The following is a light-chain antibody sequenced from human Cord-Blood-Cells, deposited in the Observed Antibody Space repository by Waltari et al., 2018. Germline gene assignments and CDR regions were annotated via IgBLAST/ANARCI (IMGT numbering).Light chain of an antibody. CDR2: WAC. Sequence: DIVMTQSPDSLAVSLGERATINCKSSQSVLYSSNNKNYLAWYQQKPGQPPKLLIYWACTRESRVHDRFSGSGSGTDFTLTISSRQAEDVAVYYCQQYYSTPYTFGQGTKLEIK. CDR1: QSVLYSSNNKNY. CDR3: QQYYSTPYT. V-gene: IGKV4-1*01. J-gene: IGKJ2*01.